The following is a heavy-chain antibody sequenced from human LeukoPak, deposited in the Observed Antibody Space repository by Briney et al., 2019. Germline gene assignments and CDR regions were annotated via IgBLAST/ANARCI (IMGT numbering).Heavy chain of an antibody. Sequence: GGSLRLSCAASGFTFSSYAMHWVRQAPGKGLEWVAVISYDGSNKYYADSVKGRFTISRDNSKNTLYLQMNSLRAEDTAVYYCARGLGYCSSTSCRDAFDIWGQGTMVTVSS. J-gene: IGHJ3*02. V-gene: IGHV3-30*03. D-gene: IGHD2-2*01. CDR2: ISYDGSNK. CDR1: GFTFSSYA. CDR3: ARGLGYCSSTSCRDAFDI.